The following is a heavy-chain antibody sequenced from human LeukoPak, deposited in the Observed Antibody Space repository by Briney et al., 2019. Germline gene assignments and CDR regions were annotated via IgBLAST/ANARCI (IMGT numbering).Heavy chain of an antibody. CDR1: GYTFTSYD. CDR2: MNPNSGNT. CDR3: ARGLSDQLPPLY. V-gene: IGHV1-8*03. D-gene: IGHD2-2*01. J-gene: IGHJ4*02. Sequence: GASVKVSCKASGYTFTSYDINWVRQATGQGLEWMGWMNPNSGNTGYAQKFQGRVTITRNTSISIAYMELSSLRSEDTAVYYCARGLSDQLPPLYWGQGTLVTVSS.